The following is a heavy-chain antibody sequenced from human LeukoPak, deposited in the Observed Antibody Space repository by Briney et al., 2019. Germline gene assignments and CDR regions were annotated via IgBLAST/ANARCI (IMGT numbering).Heavy chain of an antibody. J-gene: IGHJ5*01. Sequence: GGSLRLSCAASGFTFNDYAMSWVRQAPGKGLEWVSAISASGGTTYYADSVKGRFTISRDNSENTLFLQMNSLRAEDTAVYYCAKEPREYCSSTSCPNWFDSWGQGTLVTVSS. CDR1: GFTFNDYA. CDR2: ISASGGTT. CDR3: AKEPREYCSSTSCPNWFDS. V-gene: IGHV3-23*01. D-gene: IGHD2-2*01.